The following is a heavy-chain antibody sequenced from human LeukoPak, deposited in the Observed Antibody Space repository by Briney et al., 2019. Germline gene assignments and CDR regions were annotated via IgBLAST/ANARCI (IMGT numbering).Heavy chain of an antibody. V-gene: IGHV1-2*02. Sequence: GASVKVSCKASGYTFTGYYMHWVRQAPGQGLEWMGWINPNSGGTNYAQKFQGRVTMTRDTSISTAYMELSRLRSGDTAVYYCARETTKGPITMVRGVITYYFDYWGQGTLVTVSS. D-gene: IGHD3-10*01. CDR3: ARETTKGPITMVRGVITYYFDY. CDR2: INPNSGGT. J-gene: IGHJ4*02. CDR1: GYTFTGYY.